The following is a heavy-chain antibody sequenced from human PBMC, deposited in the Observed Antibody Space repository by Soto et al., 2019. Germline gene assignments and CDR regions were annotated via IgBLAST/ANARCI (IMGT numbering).Heavy chain of an antibody. Sequence: QVQLQESGPGLVKPSQTLSLACSVTGYSMERRGDYWSWIRQLPGQGLEWLGYIFFSGTTYYNPSFKSRVIMSVDTSRNQFFLNLTAVTAADTGVYYCARELLAPTRGWFDPWGQGTLVRVSS. J-gene: IGHJ5*02. CDR3: ARELLAPTRGWFDP. CDR2: IFFSGTT. V-gene: IGHV4-31*03. CDR1: GYSMERRGDY. D-gene: IGHD2-8*02.